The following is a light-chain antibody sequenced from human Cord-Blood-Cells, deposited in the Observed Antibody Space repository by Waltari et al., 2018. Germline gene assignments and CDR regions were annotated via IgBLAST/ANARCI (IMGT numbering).Light chain of an antibody. CDR3: QVWDSSSDRLYV. CDR2: YDS. J-gene: IGLJ1*01. Sequence: SYVLTQPPSVSVAPGKTARITCGGNNIGSKSVHWYQQKQGQAPVLVIYYDSDRPSGIPERFSGSNSGNTATLTISRVEAGDEADYYCQVWDSSSDRLYVFGTGTKVTVL. V-gene: IGLV3-21*04. CDR1: NIGSKS.